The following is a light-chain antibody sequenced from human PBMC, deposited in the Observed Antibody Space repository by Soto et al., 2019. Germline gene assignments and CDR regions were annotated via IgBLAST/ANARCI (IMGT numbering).Light chain of an antibody. Sequence: DMVLTQCPATLSASPAERATLSCGASQSVSSNLAWYQQKPGQAPRLLIFGASNRATGIPDRFSGSGSGTDFTLTISRLEPEDFAVYHCQQYGSSPRTFGQGTKVDIK. CDR3: QQYGSSPRT. CDR1: QSVSSN. J-gene: IGKJ1*01. V-gene: IGKV3-20*01. CDR2: GAS.